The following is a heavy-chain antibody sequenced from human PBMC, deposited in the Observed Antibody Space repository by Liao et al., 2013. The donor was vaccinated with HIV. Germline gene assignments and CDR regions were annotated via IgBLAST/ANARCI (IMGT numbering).Heavy chain of an antibody. CDR3: ATAWDGYKPNIPI. Sequence: QVQLQESGPGLVKPSETLSLTCTVSGGSISTYYWNWIRQSPGMGLEWIGYIYNTGSTNYNTGSTNYNPSLRRVESPLSVDTSKNQVLLEGEVCDRCGRRPYYYCATAWDGYKPNIPIWAEGT. CDR1: GGSISTYY. V-gene: IGHV4-59*01. J-gene: IGHJ4*02. D-gene: IGHD5-24*01. CDR2: IYNTGSTNYNTGST.